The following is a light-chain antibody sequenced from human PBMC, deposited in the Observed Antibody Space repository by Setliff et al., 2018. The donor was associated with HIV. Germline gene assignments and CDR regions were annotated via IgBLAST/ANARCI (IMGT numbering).Light chain of an antibody. V-gene: IGLV2-11*01. Sequence: QSVLTQPRSVSGSPGQSVAISCTGTSSDVGAYNYVSWYQQHPGKAPKLMIYDVTNRPSGVPDRFSGSKSGNTASLTISGLQADDEADYYCWSYAGSSWAFGTGTKVTVL. J-gene: IGLJ1*01. CDR3: WSYAGSSWA. CDR1: SSDVGAYNY. CDR2: DVT.